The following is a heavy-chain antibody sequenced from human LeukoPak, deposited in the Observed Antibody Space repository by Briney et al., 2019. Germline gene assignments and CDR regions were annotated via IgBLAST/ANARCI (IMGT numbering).Heavy chain of an antibody. CDR1: GFTFSSYS. CDR3: AREGMTLGDAFDI. CDR2: INSDGSST. J-gene: IGHJ3*02. Sequence: GGSLRLSCAASGFTFSSYSMNWVRQAPGKGLVWVSRINSDGSSTSYADSVKGRFTISRDNAKNTLYLQMNSLRAEDTAVYYCAREGMTLGDAFDIWGQGTMVTVSS. V-gene: IGHV3-74*01.